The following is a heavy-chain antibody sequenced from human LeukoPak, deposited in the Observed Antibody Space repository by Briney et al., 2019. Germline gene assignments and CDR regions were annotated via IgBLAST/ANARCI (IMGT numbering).Heavy chain of an antibody. CDR3: ARGLRLGELSLQPFDY. Sequence: ASVKVSCKASGYTFTSYGISWVRQAPGQGLEWMGWISAYNGNTNYAQKLQGRVTMTTDTSTSTAYMELRSLRSDDTAVYYCARGLRLGELSLQPFDYWGQGTLVTVSS. CDR2: ISAYNGNT. D-gene: IGHD3-16*02. CDR1: GYTFTSYG. J-gene: IGHJ4*02. V-gene: IGHV1-18*01.